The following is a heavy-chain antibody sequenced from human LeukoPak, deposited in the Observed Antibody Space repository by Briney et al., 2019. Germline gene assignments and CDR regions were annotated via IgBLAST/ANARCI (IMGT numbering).Heavy chain of an antibody. CDR1: GGSISSGSYY. CDR2: IYTSGST. CDR3: ARGIAYDSSGPHFDY. J-gene: IGHJ4*02. D-gene: IGHD3-22*01. V-gene: IGHV4-61*02. Sequence: SQTLSLTCTVSGGSISSGSYYWSWIRQPAGKGLEWIGRIYTSGSTNYNPSLKSRVTISVDTSKNQFSLKLSSVTAADTAVYYCARGIAYDSSGPHFDYWGQGTLVTVSS.